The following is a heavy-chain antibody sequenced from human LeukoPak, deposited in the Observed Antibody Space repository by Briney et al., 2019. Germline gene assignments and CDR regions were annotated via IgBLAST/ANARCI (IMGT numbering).Heavy chain of an antibody. CDR1: GFTFSKVW. J-gene: IGHJ5*02. Sequence: PGGSLRLSCAASGFTFSKVWMSWVRQAPGKGLEWVGHIKSRADGGTTDYAAPMKGRFTISRDDSRDMLFLQMNSLQTEDTAIYYCLVVMVRGANWFDPWGQGTLVTVSS. CDR2: IKSRADGGTT. V-gene: IGHV3-15*01. CDR3: LVVMVRGANWFDP. D-gene: IGHD3-10*01.